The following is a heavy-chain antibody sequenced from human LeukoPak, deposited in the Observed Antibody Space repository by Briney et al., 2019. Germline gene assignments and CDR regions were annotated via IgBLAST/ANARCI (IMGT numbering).Heavy chain of an antibody. Sequence: GGSLRLSCAASGFTFSSYAMSWVRQAPGKGLEWVSAISGSGGSTYYADSVKGRFTISRDNSKNTLYLQMNSLRAEDTAVCYCAKDLTGYSSGWATFDYWGQGTLVTVSA. CDR2: ISGSGGST. V-gene: IGHV3-23*01. CDR1: GFTFSSYA. D-gene: IGHD6-19*01. J-gene: IGHJ4*02. CDR3: AKDLTGYSSGWATFDY.